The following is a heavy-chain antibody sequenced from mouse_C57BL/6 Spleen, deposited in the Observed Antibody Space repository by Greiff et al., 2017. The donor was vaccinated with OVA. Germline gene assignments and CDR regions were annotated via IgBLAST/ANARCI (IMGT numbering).Heavy chain of an antibody. V-gene: IGHV3-1*01. J-gene: IGHJ2*01. CDR2: ISYSGST. D-gene: IGHD2-1*01. CDR3: ARGDGNYFFFDY. CDR1: GYSITSGYD. Sequence: EVKLVESGPGMVKPSQSLSLTCTVTGYSITSGYDWYCIRHVPGNKLEWMGLISYSGSTNYNPFLKSRISITHDNSNNHFFLKLNSVTTEDTATYYCARGDGNYFFFDYWGQGTTLTVSS.